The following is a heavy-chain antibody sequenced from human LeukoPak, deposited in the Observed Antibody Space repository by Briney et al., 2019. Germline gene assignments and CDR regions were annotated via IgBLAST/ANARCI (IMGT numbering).Heavy chain of an antibody. Sequence: GGSLRLSCAAFGFTFSSYWMHWVRQAPGKGLVWVSRINSDGSSTSYADSVKGRFTISRDNAKNTLYLQMNSLRAEDTAVYYCAREGEMATIGDYWGQGTLVTVSS. CDR3: AREGEMATIGDY. V-gene: IGHV3-74*01. CDR2: INSDGSST. D-gene: IGHD5-24*01. J-gene: IGHJ4*02. CDR1: GFTFSSYW.